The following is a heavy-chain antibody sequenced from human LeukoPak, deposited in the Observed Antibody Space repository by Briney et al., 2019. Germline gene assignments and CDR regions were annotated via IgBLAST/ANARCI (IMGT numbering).Heavy chain of an antibody. CDR1: GFTFDDYA. V-gene: IGHV3-9*01. J-gene: IGHJ4*02. D-gene: IGHD3/OR15-3a*01. CDR2: ISWNSGSI. Sequence: GGSLRLSCAVSGFTFDDYAMHWVRHVPGKGLEWVSGISWNSGSIGYADSVKGRFTISRDNAKTSLYLEMNSLRAEDTALYYCSRDLGTGRPHDFWGQGTLVIVSS. CDR3: SRDLGTGRPHDF.